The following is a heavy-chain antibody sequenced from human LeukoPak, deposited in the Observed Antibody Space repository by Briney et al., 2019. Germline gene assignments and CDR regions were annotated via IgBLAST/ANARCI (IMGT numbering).Heavy chain of an antibody. D-gene: IGHD5-18*01. J-gene: IGHJ4*02. CDR3: ARARRGYSYAGLDY. CDR1: GYTFTSYG. CDR2: ISAYNGNT. V-gene: IGHV1-18*01. Sequence: ASVKVSCKASGYTFTSYGISWVRQAPGQGLEWMGWISAYNGNTNYAQKLQGRVTMTTDTSTSTAYMELRSLRSDDTAVYYCARARRGYSYAGLDYWGQGTLVTVSS.